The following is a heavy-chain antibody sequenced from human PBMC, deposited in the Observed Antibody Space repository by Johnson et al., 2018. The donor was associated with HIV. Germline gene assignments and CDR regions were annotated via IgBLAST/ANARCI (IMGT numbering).Heavy chain of an antibody. CDR1: GFTFSSYW. CDR2: IYSGGST. Sequence: VQLVESGGGLVQPGGSLRLSCAASGFTFSSYWMSWVRQAPGKGLEWVSVIYSGGSTYYADSVKGRFTISRDNSKNTLYLQMNSLRAEDTAVYYCARVAPAHDAFDIWGQGTMVTVSS. D-gene: IGHD2-2*01. CDR3: ARVAPAHDAFDI. J-gene: IGHJ3*02. V-gene: IGHV3-66*01.